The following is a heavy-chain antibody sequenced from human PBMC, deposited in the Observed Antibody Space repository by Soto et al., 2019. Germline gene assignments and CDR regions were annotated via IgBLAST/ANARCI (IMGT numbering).Heavy chain of an antibody. CDR3: ARVTVTDYYYFYMDV. CDR2: ISSSSSYI. CDR1: GFTFSSYN. V-gene: IGHV3-21*01. D-gene: IGHD4-17*01. J-gene: IGHJ6*03. Sequence: GGSLRLSCEASGFTFSSYNMNWVRQVPGKGLEWVSSISSSSSYIYYADSLKGRFTISRDNAKNSLYLQMSSLRAEDTAVYYCARVTVTDYYYFYMDVWGKGTTVTVSS.